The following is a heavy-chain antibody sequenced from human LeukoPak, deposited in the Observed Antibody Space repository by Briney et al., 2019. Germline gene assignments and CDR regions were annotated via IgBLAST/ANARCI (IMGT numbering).Heavy chain of an antibody. Sequence: GSLRLSCAASGFTSSSYAMSWVRQAPGKGLEWVSAISGSGGSTYYADSVKGRFTISRDNSKNTLYLQMNSLRAEDTAVYYCAKGVLWFGELFPYFDYWGQGTLVTVSS. CDR1: GFTSSSYA. D-gene: IGHD3-10*01. CDR3: AKGVLWFGELFPYFDY. V-gene: IGHV3-23*01. J-gene: IGHJ4*02. CDR2: ISGSGGST.